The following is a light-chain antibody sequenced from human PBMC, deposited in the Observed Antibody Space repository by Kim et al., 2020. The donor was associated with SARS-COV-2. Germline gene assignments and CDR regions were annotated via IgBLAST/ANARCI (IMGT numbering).Light chain of an antibody. CDR3: NSRDSNDNVV. J-gene: IGLJ2*01. CDR2: GKN. V-gene: IGLV3-19*01. CDR1: SLRSYY. Sequence: VASGQTVRITCQGGSLRSYYATWYQQKPGQAPILVIYGKNNRPSGIPDRFSGSSSGNTASLTITGTQAGDEADYYCNSRDSNDNVVFGGGTQLTVL.